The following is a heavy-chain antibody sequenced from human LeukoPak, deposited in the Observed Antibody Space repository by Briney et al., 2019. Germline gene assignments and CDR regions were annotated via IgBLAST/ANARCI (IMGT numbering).Heavy chain of an antibody. CDR2: TNYDGSDR. J-gene: IGHJ4*02. D-gene: IGHD2-15*01. CDR1: GLTFRNYA. V-gene: IGHV3-30*02. Sequence: GRSLRLSCAASGLTFRNYAMYWVRQAPGKGLEGVAFTNYDGSDRFYADSVKGRFTVSRDNPKNTLYLQMNSLRTEDTAVYYCAKDLPDRYSLEYWGQGTMVTVPS. CDR3: AKDLPDRYSLEY.